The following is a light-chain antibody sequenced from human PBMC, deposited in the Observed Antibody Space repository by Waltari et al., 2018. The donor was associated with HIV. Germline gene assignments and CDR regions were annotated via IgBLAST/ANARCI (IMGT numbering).Light chain of an antibody. V-gene: IGLV2-14*03. CDR3: SSFTSRRILV. CDR2: DVS. J-gene: IGLJ2*01. Sequence: QSALTQPASVSGSPGQSITISCTGTSSDIGGYKFVSWYQQHPGNAPKLLIYDVSNRPSGVSDRFSGSKSGNTASLTISGLQPEDEADYHCSSFTSRRILVFGGGTKLTL. CDR1: SSDIGGYKF.